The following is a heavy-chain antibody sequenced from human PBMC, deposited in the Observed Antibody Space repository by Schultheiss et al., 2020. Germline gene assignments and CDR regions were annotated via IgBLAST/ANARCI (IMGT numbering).Heavy chain of an antibody. CDR2: ISYDGSNK. D-gene: IGHD3-22*01. V-gene: IGHV3-30*03. CDR1: GFTFSSYW. CDR3: ARLLSGYYAYYYYYYGMDV. Sequence: GGSLRLSCAASGFTFSSYWMHWVRQAPGKGLEWVAVISYDGSNKYYADSVKGRFTISRDNSKNTLYLQMNSLRSEDTAVYYCARLLSGYYAYYYYYYGMDVWGQGTTVTVSS. J-gene: IGHJ6*02.